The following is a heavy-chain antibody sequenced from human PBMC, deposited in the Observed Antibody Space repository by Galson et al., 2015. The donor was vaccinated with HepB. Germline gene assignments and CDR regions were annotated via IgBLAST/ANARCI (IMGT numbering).Heavy chain of an antibody. CDR1: GGTFSSYI. D-gene: IGHD2-15*01. Sequence: SVKVSCKASGGTFSSYIISWVRQAPGQGLEWMGRIIPILGIANYAQKFQGRVTITADKSTSTAYMELSSLRSEDTAVYYCARGYCSGGSCQYYFDYWGQGTLVTVSS. CDR2: IIPILGIA. CDR3: ARGYCSGGSCQYYFDY. J-gene: IGHJ4*02. V-gene: IGHV1-69*02.